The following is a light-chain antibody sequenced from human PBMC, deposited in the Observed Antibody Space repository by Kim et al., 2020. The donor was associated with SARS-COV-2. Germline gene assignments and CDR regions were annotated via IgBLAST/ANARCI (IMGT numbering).Light chain of an antibody. J-gene: IGLJ2*01. V-gene: IGLV2-23*02. Sequence: QSALTQPASVSGSPGQSITISCTGTSSDVGSYNLVSWYQQHPGKAPKLMIYEVSKRPSGVSNRFSGSKSGNTASLTISRLQAEDEADYYCCSYAGSSTFDVVFGGGTQLTVL. CDR1: SSDVGSYNL. CDR2: EVS. CDR3: CSYAGSSTFDVV.